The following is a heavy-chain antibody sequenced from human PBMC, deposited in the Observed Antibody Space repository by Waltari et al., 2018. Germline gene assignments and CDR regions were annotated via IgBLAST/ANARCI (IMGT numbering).Heavy chain of an antibody. CDR1: GLTFTAYY. CDR2: ISKSGSTT. CDR3: ARVTMAAAHYYMDV. D-gene: IGHD6-13*01. J-gene: IGHJ6*03. Sequence: VQLVESGGGLVKPGGSLRLSCSASGLTFTAYYMNWLSQAPGKGLEWVSYISKSGSTTYYADAVKGRFTISRDNAKNSLYLQMNSLRAEDTAVDYCARVTMAAAHYYMDVWGKGTTVTVSS. V-gene: IGHV3-11*01.